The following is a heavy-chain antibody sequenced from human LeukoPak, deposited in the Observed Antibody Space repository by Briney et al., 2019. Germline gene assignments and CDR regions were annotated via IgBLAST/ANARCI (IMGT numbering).Heavy chain of an antibody. CDR3: AKDSAAGLPYYYSYMDV. J-gene: IGHJ6*03. D-gene: IGHD6-13*01. CDR1: GFIFSTYG. Sequence: GGSLRLSCAASGFIFSTYGMHWVRQAPGKGLEWVAFTRYDGADKYYADYVKGRFTISRDTSKNTLYLQMNSLRAEDAAVYYCAKDSAAGLPYYYSYMDVWGKGTTVTVSS. V-gene: IGHV3-30*02. CDR2: TRYDGADK.